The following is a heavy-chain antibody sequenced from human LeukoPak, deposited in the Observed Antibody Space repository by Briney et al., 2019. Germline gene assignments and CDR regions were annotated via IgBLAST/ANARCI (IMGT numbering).Heavy chain of an antibody. CDR1: VGSISSSSYY. CDR2: IYYSGST. Sequence: SETLSLTCTVSVGSISSSSYYWGWIRQPPGKGLEWIGSIYYSGSTYYNPSLKSRVTISVDTSKNQFSLKLSSVTAADTAVYFCAGAYSSSWYFNWFDPWGQGTLVTVSS. J-gene: IGHJ5*02. D-gene: IGHD6-13*01. CDR3: AGAYSSSWYFNWFDP. V-gene: IGHV4-39*07.